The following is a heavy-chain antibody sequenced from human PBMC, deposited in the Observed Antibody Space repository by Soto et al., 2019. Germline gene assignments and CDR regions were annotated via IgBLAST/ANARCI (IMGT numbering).Heavy chain of an antibody. D-gene: IGHD5-12*01. Sequence: QVQLVQSGGEVKKPGASVKVSCKASGYTFTIYGINWVRQAPGQGLEWMGWISPDNGNTNYAQKLQGRVTMTTDTATSTAYMDLRSRRSDDTAVYYCARALGYSGYAGMDVWGQGTTVTVSS. CDR1: GYTFTIYG. CDR3: ARALGYSGYAGMDV. J-gene: IGHJ6*02. CDR2: ISPDNGNT. V-gene: IGHV1-18*01.